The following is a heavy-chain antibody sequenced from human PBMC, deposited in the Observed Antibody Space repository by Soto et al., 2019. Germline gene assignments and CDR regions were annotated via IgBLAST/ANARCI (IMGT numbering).Heavy chain of an antibody. CDR2: IVVGSGNT. D-gene: IGHD3-10*01. CDR1: GFTFTSSA. CDR3: AALPSYGSGSYYNDYFDY. J-gene: IGHJ4*02. V-gene: IGHV1-58*02. Sequence: SVKVSCKASGFTFTSSAMQWVRQARGQRLEWIGWIVVGSGNTNYAQKFQERVTITRDMSTSTAYMELSSLRSEDTAVYYCAALPSYGSGSYYNDYFDYWGQGTLVTVS.